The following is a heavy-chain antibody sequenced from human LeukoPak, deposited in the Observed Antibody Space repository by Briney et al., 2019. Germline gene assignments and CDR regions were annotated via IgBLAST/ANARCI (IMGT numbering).Heavy chain of an antibody. J-gene: IGHJ6*03. CDR3: ARGNYGGNYYYYYMDV. CDR2: MNPNSGNT. V-gene: IGHV1-8*03. CDR1: GYTFTSYD. D-gene: IGHD4-23*01. Sequence: ASVKVSCKASGYTFTSYDINWVRQATGQGLEWMGWMNPNSGNTGYAQKFQGRVTITRNTSISTAYMELSSLRSEDTAVYYCARGNYGGNYYYYYMDVWGKGTTVTVSS.